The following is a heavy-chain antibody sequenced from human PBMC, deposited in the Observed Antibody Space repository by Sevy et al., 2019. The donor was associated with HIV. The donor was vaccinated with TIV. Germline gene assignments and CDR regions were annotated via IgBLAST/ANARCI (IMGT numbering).Heavy chain of an antibody. CDR3: AREPSVIDDSSGYYSIDAFDI. V-gene: IGHV3-11*06. CDR1: GFTFSDYY. Sequence: GGSLRLSCAASGFTFSDYYMSWIRQAPGKGLEWVSYISSSSSYTNYADSVKGRFTISRDNAKNSLYLQMNSLRAEDTAVYYCAREPSVIDDSSGYYSIDAFDIWGQGTMVTVSS. CDR2: ISSSSSYT. D-gene: IGHD3-22*01. J-gene: IGHJ3*02.